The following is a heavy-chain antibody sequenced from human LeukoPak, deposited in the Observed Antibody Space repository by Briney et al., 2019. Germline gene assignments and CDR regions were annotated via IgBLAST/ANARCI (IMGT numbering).Heavy chain of an antibody. J-gene: IGHJ4*02. CDR3: ARQPSSGWYGFDY. CDR1: GGSISRSSNY. CDR2: IYYSGST. Sequence: SETLSLTCTVSGGSISRSSNYWGWIRQPPGKGLEWIGIIYYSGSTYYNPSLKSRVTISGDTSKNQSSLKLSSVTAADTAVYYCARQPSSGWYGFDYWGQGNLVTVSS. V-gene: IGHV4-39*01. D-gene: IGHD6-19*01.